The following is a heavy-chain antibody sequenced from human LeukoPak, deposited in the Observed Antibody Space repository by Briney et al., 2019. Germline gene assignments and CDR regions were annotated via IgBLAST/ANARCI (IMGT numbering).Heavy chain of an antibody. CDR1: GGSISNNY. CDR3: ARDKSGPTAHYDVFDI. J-gene: IGHJ3*02. Sequence: SETLSLTCTVSGGSISNNYWNWHWIRQPQGRGLEWIGYIYYSGSTNYNPSLRSRVTMAVDKSNNQVSLKLSSVTAADTAMYYCARDKSGPTAHYDVFDIWGQGTMVTVSS. V-gene: IGHV4-59*01. D-gene: IGHD4/OR15-4a*01. CDR2: IYYSGST.